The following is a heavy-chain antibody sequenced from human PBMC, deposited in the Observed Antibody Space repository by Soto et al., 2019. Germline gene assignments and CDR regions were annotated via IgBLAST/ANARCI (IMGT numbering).Heavy chain of an antibody. V-gene: IGHV3-15*01. J-gene: IGHJ4*02. CDR3: TTDQITIFGVVTGY. CDR2: IKRKTDGGTT. CDR1: GFPLSNAW. D-gene: IGHD3-3*01. Sequence: GGSLSLSLAPSGFPLSNAWMSWVRQAPGRGLEWVARIKRKTDGGTTDYAAPVKGRFTISRDDSKNTLYLQMNSLKTEDTAVYYCTTDQITIFGVVTGYWGQGTLVTVSS.